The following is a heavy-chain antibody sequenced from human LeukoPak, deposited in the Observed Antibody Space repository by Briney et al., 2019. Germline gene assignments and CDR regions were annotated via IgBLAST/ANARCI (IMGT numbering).Heavy chain of an antibody. CDR3: ARAFNGALDY. Sequence: ASVKVSCKASGYTFTGYYIHWVRQAPGQGLEWMGRINPNSGGTNYAQKFQGRVTMTRNTSISTAYMELSSLRSEDTAVYYCARAFNGALDYWGQGTLVTVSS. CDR1: GYTFTGYY. J-gene: IGHJ4*02. D-gene: IGHD1-26*01. V-gene: IGHV1-2*06. CDR2: INPNSGGT.